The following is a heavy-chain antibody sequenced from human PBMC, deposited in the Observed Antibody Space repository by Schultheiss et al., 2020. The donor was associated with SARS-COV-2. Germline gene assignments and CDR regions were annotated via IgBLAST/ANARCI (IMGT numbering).Heavy chain of an antibody. CDR2: IYWDDDK. CDR1: GFSLSTNGVD. D-gene: IGHD6-6*01. J-gene: IGHJ5*02. Sequence: SGPTLVKPTQTLTLTCTFSGFSLSTNGVDVDWIRQPPRKALEWLALIYWDDDKRYSPSLKSRLTITKDTSKNQVVLTMTNMDPVDTATYYCAHRAYSSSSGDRGWFDPWGQGTLVTVSS. CDR3: AHRAYSSSSGDRGWFDP. V-gene: IGHV2-5*02.